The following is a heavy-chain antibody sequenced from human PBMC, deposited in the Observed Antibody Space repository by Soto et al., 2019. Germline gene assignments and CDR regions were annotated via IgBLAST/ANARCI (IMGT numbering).Heavy chain of an antibody. Sequence: GGSLRLSCAASGFTFSSYWMSWVRQAPGKGLEWVANIKQDGSEKYYVDSVKGRFTISRDNAKNSLNLQMNSLRAEDTAVYYCARGTIAAAGTHDYWGQGTLVTVSS. D-gene: IGHD6-13*01. J-gene: IGHJ4*02. CDR3: ARGTIAAAGTHDY. CDR1: GFTFSSYW. V-gene: IGHV3-7*01. CDR2: IKQDGSEK.